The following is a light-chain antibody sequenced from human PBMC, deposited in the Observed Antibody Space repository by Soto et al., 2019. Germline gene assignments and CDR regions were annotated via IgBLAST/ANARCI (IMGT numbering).Light chain of an antibody. CDR2: DAS. J-gene: IGKJ1*01. CDR1: QSLSSTY. V-gene: IGKV3-20*01. CDR3: QQYGSSPTWT. Sequence: EIVLTQSPGTLSLSPGERATLSCRASQSLSSTYLAWYQQKPGQAPRLLIYDASSRATGIPDRFSGSGSGTDFTLTISRLEPEDSAVYYCQQYGSSPTWTFGQGTKVDIK.